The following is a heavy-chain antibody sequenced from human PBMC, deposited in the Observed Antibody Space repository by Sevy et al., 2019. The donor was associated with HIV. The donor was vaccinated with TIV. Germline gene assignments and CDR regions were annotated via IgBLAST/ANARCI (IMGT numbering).Heavy chain of an antibody. CDR2: IYYSGST. Sequence: SENLSLTCTVSGGSISSYYWSWIRQPPGKGLEWIGYIYYSGSTNYNPSLKSRVTISVDTSKNQFSLKLSSVTAADTAVYYCARTDTGEYYYGMDVWGQGTTVTVSS. D-gene: IGHD3-10*01. CDR3: ARTDTGEYYYGMDV. CDR1: GGSISSYY. V-gene: IGHV4-59*01. J-gene: IGHJ6*02.